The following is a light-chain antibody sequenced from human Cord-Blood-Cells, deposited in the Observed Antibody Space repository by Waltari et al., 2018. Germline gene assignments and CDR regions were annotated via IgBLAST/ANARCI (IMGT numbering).Light chain of an antibody. Sequence: ELVLTQSPGTLSLSSGERATLSCRASQSVSSSYLAWYQQKPGQAPRPHIYGASSRSTGIPDRFRGRGSGTDFTLTSSRLEPEDFAVYYCQQYGSSPGTFGQGTKVEIK. J-gene: IGKJ1*01. V-gene: IGKV3-20*01. CDR3: QQYGSSPGT. CDR1: QSVSSSY. CDR2: GAS.